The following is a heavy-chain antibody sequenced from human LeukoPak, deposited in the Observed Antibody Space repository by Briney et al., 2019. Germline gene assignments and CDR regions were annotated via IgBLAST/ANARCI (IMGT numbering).Heavy chain of an antibody. CDR3: ARGRAAAGYFDY. V-gene: IGHV1-18*04. CDR2: ISAYNGNT. Sequence: ASVKVSCKASGYTFTSYYIHWVRQAPGQGLEWMGWISAYNGNTNYAQKLQGRVSMTTDTSTSTAYMELRSLRSDDTAVYYCARGRAAAGYFDYWGQGTLVTVSS. J-gene: IGHJ4*02. D-gene: IGHD6-13*01. CDR1: GYTFTSYY.